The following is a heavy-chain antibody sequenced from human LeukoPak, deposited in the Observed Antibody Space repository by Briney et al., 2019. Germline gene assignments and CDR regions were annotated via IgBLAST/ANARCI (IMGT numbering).Heavy chain of an antibody. V-gene: IGHV4-34*01. D-gene: IGHD2-15*01. CDR2: IYHSGST. J-gene: IGHJ4*02. CDR3: ARPRSTNYFDY. Sequence: SETLSLTCAVYGVSFSGYYWSWIRQPPGKGLEWIGEIYHSGSTNYNPSLKSRVTISVDKSKNQFSLKLSSVTAADTAVYYCARPRSTNYFDYWGQGTLVTVSS. CDR1: GVSFSGYY.